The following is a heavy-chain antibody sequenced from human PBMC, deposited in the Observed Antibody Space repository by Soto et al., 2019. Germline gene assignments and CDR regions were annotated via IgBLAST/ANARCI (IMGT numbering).Heavy chain of an antibody. CDR1: GFTVSSDS. Sequence: EVQLVETGGDLIQPGGSLRLSCAASGFTVSSDSMTWVRQAPGKGLEWISIIYSDNNTDYADSVKGRFTISRDTSKTILHLQMNSLRAEDTAEYYCARHYAAMGVWGQGPTVTVSS. D-gene: IGHD4-17*01. J-gene: IGHJ6*02. V-gene: IGHV3-53*02. CDR3: ARHYAAMGV. CDR2: IYSDNNT.